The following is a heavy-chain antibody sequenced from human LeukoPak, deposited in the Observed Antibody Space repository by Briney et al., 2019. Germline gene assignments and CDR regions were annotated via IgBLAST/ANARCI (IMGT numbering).Heavy chain of an antibody. D-gene: IGHD3-9*01. Sequence: SVKVSCKASGGTFSSYAISWVRQAPGQGLEWMGGIIPIFGTANYAQKFQGRVTITADKSTSTAYMELSSLRSEDTAVYYCARTPEYYDILTGGYYYFDYWGQGTLVTVSS. CDR2: IIPIFGTA. J-gene: IGHJ4*02. V-gene: IGHV1-69*06. CDR1: GGTFSSYA. CDR3: ARTPEYYDILTGGYYYFDY.